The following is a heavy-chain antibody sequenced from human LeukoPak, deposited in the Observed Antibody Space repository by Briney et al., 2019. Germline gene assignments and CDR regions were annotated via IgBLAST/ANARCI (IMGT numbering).Heavy chain of an antibody. CDR2: INHSGST. CDR3: ASRGAHYYYYGMDV. CDR1: GGSFSGYY. J-gene: IGHJ6*02. V-gene: IGHV4-34*01. Sequence: SETLSLTCAVYGGSFSGYYWSWIRQPPGKGLEWIGEINHSGSTNYNPSLKSRVTISVDTSKNQFSLKLSSVTAADTAVYYCASRGAHYYYYGMDVWGQGTTVTVSS.